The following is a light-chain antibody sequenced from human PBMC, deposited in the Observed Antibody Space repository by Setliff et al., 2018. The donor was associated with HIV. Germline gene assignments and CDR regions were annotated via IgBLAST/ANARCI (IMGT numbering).Light chain of an antibody. V-gene: IGLV4-60*03. CDR1: SGHRTYI. CDR3: ETWDSKSHV. J-gene: IGLJ1*01. CDR2: LEASGSN. Sequence: QPVLTQSSSASASLGSSVNLTCTLSSGHRTYIIAWHQQHPGKAPRYLMRLEASGSNNKGSGVPDRFSGSSSGADRYLTISNLQSEDEADYYCETWDSKSHVFGSGTKVTVL.